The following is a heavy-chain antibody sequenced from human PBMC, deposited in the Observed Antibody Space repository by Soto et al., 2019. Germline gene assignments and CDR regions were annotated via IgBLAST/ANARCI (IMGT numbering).Heavy chain of an antibody. Sequence: QVHLVQSGAEVKKPGASVNVSCKTSGYTFTRNGISWVRQAPGHGLEWMGWISPKSGSIKYAQKFQGRVIMTTDTSTSTAYMELRSLRSDDTAVYYCVKDRDSNSWPSRDVWGPGTTVTVSS. CDR1: GYTFTRNG. CDR2: ISPKSGSI. V-gene: IGHV1-18*01. CDR3: VKDRDSNSWPSRDV. D-gene: IGHD3-22*01. J-gene: IGHJ6*02.